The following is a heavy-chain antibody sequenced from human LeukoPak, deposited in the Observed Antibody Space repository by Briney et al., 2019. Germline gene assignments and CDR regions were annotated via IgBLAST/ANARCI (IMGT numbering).Heavy chain of an antibody. Sequence: SETLSLTCTVSGGSIRSGDFYWSWIRQPPGKGLEWIGYIYYSGSTYYNPSLKSRVTISVDTSKNQFSLKLSSVTAADTAVYYCARAELVVPAAIDYWGQGTLVTVSS. CDR2: IYYSGST. D-gene: IGHD2-2*01. CDR1: GGSIRSGDFY. CDR3: ARAELVVPAAIDY. J-gene: IGHJ4*02. V-gene: IGHV4-30-4*01.